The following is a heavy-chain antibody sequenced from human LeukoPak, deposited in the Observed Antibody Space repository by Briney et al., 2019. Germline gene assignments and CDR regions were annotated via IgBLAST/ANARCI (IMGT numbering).Heavy chain of an antibody. CDR3: ARGPLDSGSYYPY. J-gene: IGHJ4*02. V-gene: IGHV1-2*02. Sequence: ASVKVSCKASGYTFTGHYMHWVRQAPGQGLEWMGWINPNSGGTNYAQKFQGRVTMTRDTSISTAYMELSRLRSDDTAVYYCARGPLDSGSYYPYWGQGTLVTVSS. CDR1: GYTFTGHY. CDR2: INPNSGGT. D-gene: IGHD1-26*01.